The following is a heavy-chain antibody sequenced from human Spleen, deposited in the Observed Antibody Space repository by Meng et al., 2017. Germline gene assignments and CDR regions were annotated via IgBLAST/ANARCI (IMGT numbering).Heavy chain of an antibody. J-gene: IGHJ5*02. CDR1: GGSFSDYY. V-gene: IGHV4-59*01. Sequence: QVRLQQWGAVLVKPSDTLSLTCLLSGGSFSDYYLSWIRQPPWKGVEWIGYIHYSGSTNYNPSLKNRVAMSVDTSKNQFSLMMSSVTAADTDVYYCARVTSMGSGWYRAVLWFDPWGQGTLVTVSS. CDR3: ARVTSMGSGWYRAVLWFDP. D-gene: IGHD6-19*01. CDR2: IHYSGST.